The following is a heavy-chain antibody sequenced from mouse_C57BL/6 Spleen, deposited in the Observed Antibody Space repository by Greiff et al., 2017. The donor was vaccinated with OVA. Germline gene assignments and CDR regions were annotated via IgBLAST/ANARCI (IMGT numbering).Heavy chain of an antibody. CDR1: GYTFTSYT. CDR3: ARSYDPYYFDY. V-gene: IGHV1-4*01. D-gene: IGHD2-3*01. Sequence: VKVVESGAELARPGASVKMSCKASGYTFTSYTMHWVKQRPGQGLEWIGYINPSSGYTKYNQKFKDKATLTADKSSSTAYMQLSSLTSEDSAVYYCARSYDPYYFDYWGQGTTLTVSS. J-gene: IGHJ2*01. CDR2: INPSSGYT.